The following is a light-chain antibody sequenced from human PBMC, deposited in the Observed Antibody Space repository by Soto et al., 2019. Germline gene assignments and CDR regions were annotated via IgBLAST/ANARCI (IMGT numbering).Light chain of an antibody. V-gene: IGKV1-27*01. CDR1: QALTIY. J-gene: IGKJ3*01. CDR3: QKYNSAPFT. CDR2: DAS. Sequence: DIQMTQSQSSLSPSVGARSPITCRPSQALTIYLAWYQQKPGKVPKLLIYDASTLQSGVPSRFSGSGSGTDFTLTITSLQPEDVATYYCQKYNSAPFTFGPGTKVDFK.